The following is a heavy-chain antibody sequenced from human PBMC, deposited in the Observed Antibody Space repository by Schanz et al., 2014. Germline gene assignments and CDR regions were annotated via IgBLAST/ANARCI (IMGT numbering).Heavy chain of an antibody. Sequence: QVQLVQSGAEVKKPGASVKVSCKASGYTLTNFDINWVRQAPGQGLEWMGWMNPNSGTTGYAQKFQGRVTMTRNTSTSTAYMELRGLRSDDTAVYYCARTAHYYDSTGYFRQLDYWGQGTLVTVSS. V-gene: IGHV1-8*01. CDR3: ARTAHYYDSTGYFRQLDY. CDR2: MNPNSGTT. CDR1: GYTLTNFD. J-gene: IGHJ4*02. D-gene: IGHD3-22*01.